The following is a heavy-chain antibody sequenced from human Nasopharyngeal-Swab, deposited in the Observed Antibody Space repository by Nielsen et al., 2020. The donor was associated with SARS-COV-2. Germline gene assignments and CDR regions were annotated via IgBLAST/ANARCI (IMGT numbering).Heavy chain of an antibody. V-gene: IGHV4-34*01. CDR2: INHSGST. D-gene: IGHD6-13*01. J-gene: IGHJ4*02. CDR3: ARNPRSVQYTSTWYGEFDY. Sequence: WIRQPPGKGLEWIGEINHSGSTNYNPSLKSRVTISVDTSKNQFSLKLSSVTAADSAVYYCARNPRSVQYTSTWYGEFDYWGQGTLVTVS.